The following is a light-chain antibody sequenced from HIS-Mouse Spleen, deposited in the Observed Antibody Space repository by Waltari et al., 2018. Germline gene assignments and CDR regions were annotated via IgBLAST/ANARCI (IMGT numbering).Light chain of an antibody. J-gene: IGLJ2*01. CDR1: SSYVGSYNL. CDR2: EGS. V-gene: IGLV2-23*03. CDR3: CSYAGSSTFEV. Sequence: QSALTQPASVSGSPGQSITISCTGTSSYVGSYNLVPWYPQHPGKAPKLMIYEGSKRPSGVSNGSAGSKSGNTASLTISGLQAEDEADYYCCSYAGSSTFEVFGGGTKLTVL.